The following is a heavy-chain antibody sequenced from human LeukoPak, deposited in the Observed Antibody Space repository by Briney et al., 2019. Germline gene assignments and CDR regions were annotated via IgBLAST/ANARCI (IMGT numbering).Heavy chain of an antibody. CDR3: ARGDGYNVDY. CDR2: SYQSGST. D-gene: IGHD5-24*01. CDR1: GGSISSGGFS. V-gene: IGHV4-30-2*02. J-gene: IGHJ4*02. Sequence: PSETLSLTCAVSGGSISSGGFSWSWIRQPPGKGLEWIGYSYQSGSTYYNPSLESRVTISVDKSKNQFSLKLSSVTAADTAVYYCARGDGYNVDYWGQGTLVTVSS.